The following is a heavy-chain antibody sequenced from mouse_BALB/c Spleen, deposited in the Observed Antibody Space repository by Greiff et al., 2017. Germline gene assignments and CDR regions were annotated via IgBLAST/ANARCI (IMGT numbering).Heavy chain of an antibody. CDR2: ISSGSSTI. CDR1: GFTFSSFG. CDR3: ARWGGYDGYWYFDV. Sequence: EVKLVESGGGLVQPGGSRKLSCAASGFTFSSFGMHWVRQAPEKGLEWVAYISSGSSTIYYADTVKGRFTISRDNPKNTLFLQMTSLRSEDTAMYYCARWGGYDGYWYFDVWGAGTTVTVSS. V-gene: IGHV5-17*02. J-gene: IGHJ1*01. D-gene: IGHD2-2*01.